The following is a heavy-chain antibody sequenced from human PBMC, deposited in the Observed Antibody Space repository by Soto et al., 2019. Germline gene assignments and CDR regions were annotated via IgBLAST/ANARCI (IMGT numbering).Heavy chain of an antibody. CDR3: AHRRGFGEFDP. Sequence: QITLKESGPTLVKPTQTLTLTCTFSGFSFTTSGVGVGWIRQTPRQALEWLAITYGDDSKRYSPSLKSRLTITKDPSKNQVVLTMTNMDPVDTATYYCAHRRGFGEFDPWGQGTLVTVSS. D-gene: IGHD3-10*01. J-gene: IGHJ5*02. CDR1: GFSFTTSGVG. V-gene: IGHV2-5*02. CDR2: TYGDDSK.